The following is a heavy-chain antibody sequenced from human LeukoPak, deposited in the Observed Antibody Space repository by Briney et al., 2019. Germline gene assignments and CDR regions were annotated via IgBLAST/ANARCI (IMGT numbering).Heavy chain of an antibody. V-gene: IGHV4-39*01. J-gene: IGHJ5*02. D-gene: IGHD3-3*01. CDR1: GGSISSSSYY. CDR3: AKNPQTYYDFWSGYFAGIKDWFDP. CDR2: IYYSGST. Sequence: SETLSLTCTVSGGSISSSSYYWGWIRQPPGKGLEWIGSIYYSGSTYYNPSLKSRVTISVDTSKNQFSLKLSSVTAADTAVYYCAKNPQTYYDFWSGYFAGIKDWFDPWGQGTLVTVSS.